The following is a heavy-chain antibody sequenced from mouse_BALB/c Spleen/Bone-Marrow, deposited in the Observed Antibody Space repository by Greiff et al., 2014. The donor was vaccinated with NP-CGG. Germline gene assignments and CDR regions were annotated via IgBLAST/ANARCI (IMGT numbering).Heavy chain of an antibody. D-gene: IGHD1-1*01. J-gene: IGHJ2*01. CDR1: GFNIKDTY. CDR2: IDPANGNT. Sequence: VQLQQSGAALVKPGASVKLSCTASGFNIKDTYMHWVKQRPEQGLEWIGRIDPANGNTKYDPKFQGKATITADTSSNTAYLQLSSLTSEDTAVYYCANYYYGSHFDYWGQGTTLPVSS. V-gene: IGHV14-3*02. CDR3: ANYYYGSHFDY.